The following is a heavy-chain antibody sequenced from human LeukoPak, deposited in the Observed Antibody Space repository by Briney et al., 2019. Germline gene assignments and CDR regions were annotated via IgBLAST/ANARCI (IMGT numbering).Heavy chain of an antibody. J-gene: IGHJ4*02. V-gene: IGHV4-59*01. CDR3: ARGPLYDSSGYYFVYFDY. CDR2: IYYSGST. CDR1: GGSISSYY. Sequence: KPSETLSLTCTVSGGSISSYYWSWIRQPPGNGLEWIGYIYYSGSTNYNPSLKSRVTISVETSKNQFSLKLSSVTAADTAVYYCARGPLYDSSGYYFVYFDYWGQGTLVTVSS. D-gene: IGHD3-22*01.